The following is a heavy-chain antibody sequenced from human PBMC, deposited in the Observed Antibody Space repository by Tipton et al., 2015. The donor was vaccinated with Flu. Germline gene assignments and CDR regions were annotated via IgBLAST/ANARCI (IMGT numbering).Heavy chain of an antibody. J-gene: IGHJ5*02. D-gene: IGHD3-10*01. CDR3: ARDEEYGSGTSLFDP. V-gene: IGHV1-2*02. CDR2: IDPNSGVT. CDR1: GYSFTAYF. Sequence: VQLVQSGAEVKKPGASVKVSCKTSGYSFTAYFMHWVRQAPGQGLEWMGWIDPNSGVTNYAQNFQGSVTMTRDTSISTAYMELTRLRSDDTAVYYCARDEEYGSGTSLFDPWGQGTLVTVSS.